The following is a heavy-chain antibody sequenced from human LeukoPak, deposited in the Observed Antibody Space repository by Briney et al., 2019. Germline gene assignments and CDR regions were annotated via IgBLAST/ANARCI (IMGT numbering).Heavy chain of an antibody. Sequence: GGSLRLSCAASGFTFSTYTMNWVRQAPGKGLEWVSSISSSSRYIFYADSIKGRFTISRDNAKNSLYLQVNSLRAEDTAVYYCAKTTAGYSSGRYPGWPIDYWGQGTLVTVSS. V-gene: IGHV3-21*04. J-gene: IGHJ4*02. CDR3: AKTTAGYSSGRYPGWPIDY. CDR2: ISSSSRYI. D-gene: IGHD6-19*01. CDR1: GFTFSTYT.